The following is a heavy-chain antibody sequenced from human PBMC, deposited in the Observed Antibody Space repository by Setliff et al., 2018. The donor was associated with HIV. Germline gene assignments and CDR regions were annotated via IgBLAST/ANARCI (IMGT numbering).Heavy chain of an antibody. D-gene: IGHD3-16*01. CDR3: ARSGGIGNYHWDV. Sequence: GGSLRLSCVASGFTFSSSCMDWFRQAPGKGLEWVSSISYGSLYIYQSGSVRGRFTISRDDAKMSLYLQMNSLGAEDTAVYYCARSGGIGNYHWDVWGKGTTVTVSS. J-gene: IGHJ6*03. CDR1: GFTFSSSC. V-gene: IGHV3-21*01. CDR2: ISYGSLYI.